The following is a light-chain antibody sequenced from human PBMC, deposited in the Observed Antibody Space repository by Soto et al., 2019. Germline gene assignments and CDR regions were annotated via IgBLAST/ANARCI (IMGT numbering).Light chain of an antibody. Sequence: ETVLTQSPGTLSLSPGERATLSCRASQSVSSNTLAWYQQRPGQAPRLLIYGASTRATGIPDRFSGSGSGKDFTLPVSRLDLDDFEVYYCQQYGTSPSWTFGQGTKVDIK. CDR3: QQYGTSPSWT. V-gene: IGKV3-20*01. CDR2: GAS. CDR1: QSVSSNT. J-gene: IGKJ1*01.